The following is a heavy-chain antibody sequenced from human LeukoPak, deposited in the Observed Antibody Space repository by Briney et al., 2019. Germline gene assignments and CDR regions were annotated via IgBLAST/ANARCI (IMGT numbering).Heavy chain of an antibody. V-gene: IGHV4-59*01. Sequence: SETLSLTCTVSGGSISSYYWSWIRQPPGKGLEWIGYIYYSGSTNYNPSLKSRVTISVDTSKNQFSLKLSSVTAADTAVYYCARPDPASYYYDSSGYYIKGWFDPWGQGTLVTVSS. J-gene: IGHJ5*02. D-gene: IGHD3-22*01. CDR1: GGSISSYY. CDR2: IYYSGST. CDR3: ARPDPASYYYDSSGYYIKGWFDP.